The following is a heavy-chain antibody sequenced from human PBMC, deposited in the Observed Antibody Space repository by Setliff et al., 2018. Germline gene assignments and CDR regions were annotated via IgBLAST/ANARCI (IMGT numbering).Heavy chain of an antibody. CDR2: VYYSGYT. J-gene: IGHJ1*01. CDR3: ARVDFTMIQGVIGH. Sequence: SQTLSLTCTVYGGSFGNYYWGWIRQAPGKAMEWIGSVYYSGYTYYKPSLQSRVTMSVDTSKNQFSLKLTSVTAADTAVYYCARVDFTMIQGVIGHWGQGTLVTVSS. CDR1: GGSFGNYY. V-gene: IGHV4-39*07. D-gene: IGHD3-10*01.